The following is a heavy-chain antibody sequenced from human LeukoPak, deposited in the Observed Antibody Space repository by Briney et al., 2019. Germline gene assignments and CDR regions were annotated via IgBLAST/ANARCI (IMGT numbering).Heavy chain of an antibody. CDR1: GFTFSSYA. J-gene: IGHJ4*02. D-gene: IGHD3-3*01. V-gene: IGHV3-30-3*01. CDR3: ARGSSPYDFWSGSGGY. Sequence: GGSLRLSCAASGFTFSSYAMHWVRQAPGKGLEWVAVISYDGSNKYYADSVKGRFTISRDNSKNTLYLQMNSLRAEDTAVYYCARGSSPYDFWSGSGGYWGQGILVTVSS. CDR2: ISYDGSNK.